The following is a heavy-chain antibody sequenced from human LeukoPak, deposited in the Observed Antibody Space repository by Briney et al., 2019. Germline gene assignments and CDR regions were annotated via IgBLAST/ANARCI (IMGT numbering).Heavy chain of an antibody. CDR2: ISYDGSNK. CDR3: ARGNYYGSGCDF. CDR1: GFTFSSCG. J-gene: IGHJ4*02. Sequence: PGRSLRLSCAASGFTFSSCGMHWVRQAPGKGLEWVAVISYDGSNKYYADSVKGRFTISRDNSKNTLYLQMNSLRAEDTAVYYCARGNYYGSGCDFWGQGSLVTVSS. V-gene: IGHV3-30*03. D-gene: IGHD3-10*01.